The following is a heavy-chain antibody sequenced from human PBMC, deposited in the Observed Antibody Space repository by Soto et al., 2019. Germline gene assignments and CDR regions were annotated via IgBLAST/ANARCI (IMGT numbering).Heavy chain of an antibody. V-gene: IGHV4-4*02. CDR3: ARCLHCSNGGRFDP. CDR2: LYPSGGT. CDR1: GVSISRSNW. D-gene: IGHD2-8*01. Sequence: QVQLQESGPGLVTPSGTLSLTCSVSGVSISRSNWWTWVRQAPGKGLEWIGELYPSGGTTYNPSLQNRVTISVDYSKNRLSLTLTSVTAADTAVYYCARCLHCSNGGRFDPWGKGALVTVSS. J-gene: IGHJ5*02.